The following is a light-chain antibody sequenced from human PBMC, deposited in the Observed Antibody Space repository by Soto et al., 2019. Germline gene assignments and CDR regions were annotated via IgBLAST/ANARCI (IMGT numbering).Light chain of an antibody. CDR3: SSYTSSSTYVV. CDR1: SSDIGGYNY. CDR2: DVS. Sequence: QSALTQPASVSGSPGHSITISCTGTSSDIGGYNYVSWYQQHPGKAPKLMMYDVSNRPSGVSNRFSGSKSGNTSSLTISGLQAEDEADYYCSSYTSSSTYVVFGGGTKLTVL. V-gene: IGLV2-14*01. J-gene: IGLJ2*01.